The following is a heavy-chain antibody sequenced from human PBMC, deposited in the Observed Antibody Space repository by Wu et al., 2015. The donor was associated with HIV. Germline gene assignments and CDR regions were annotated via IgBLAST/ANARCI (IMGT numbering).Heavy chain of an antibody. V-gene: IGHV1-2*02. CDR2: INPNSGGT. CDR1: GYTFTGYY. CDR3: ARARGYCSSTSCSTAPYYYYYMDV. D-gene: IGHD2-2*01. J-gene: IGHJ6*03. Sequence: QVQLVQSGAEVKKPGASVKVSCKASGYTFTGYYIHWVRQAPGQGLEWMGWINPNSGGTNYAQKFQGRVTMTRDTSISTAYMELRSLRSDDTAVYYCARARGYCSSTSCSTAPYYYYYMDVWGKGTTVTVSS.